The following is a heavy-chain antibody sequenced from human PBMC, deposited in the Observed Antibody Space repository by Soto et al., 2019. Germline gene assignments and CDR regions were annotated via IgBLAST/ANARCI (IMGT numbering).Heavy chain of an antibody. CDR2: ISYDGSNK. CDR1: GFTFSSYG. D-gene: IGHD2-15*01. CDR3: AKDIQENRTPV. V-gene: IGHV3-30*18. Sequence: GGSLRLSCAASGFTFSSYGMHWVRQAPGKGLEWVAVISYDGSNKYYADSVKGRFTISRDNSKNTLYLQMNSLRAEDTAVYYCAKDIQENRTPVWGQGTLVTVSS. J-gene: IGHJ4*02.